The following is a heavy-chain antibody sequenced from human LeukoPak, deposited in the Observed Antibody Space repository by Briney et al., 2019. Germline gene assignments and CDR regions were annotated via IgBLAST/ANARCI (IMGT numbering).Heavy chain of an antibody. Sequence: GGSLRLSCAASGFTFSSYAMHWVRQAPGKGLEWVAVISYDGSNKYYADSVKGRFTISRDNSKDTLYLQMNSLRAEDTAVYYCARDQMVLGLITYYLAYSSQGTLVTV. V-gene: IGHV3-30-3*01. CDR1: GFTFSSYA. CDR2: ISYDGSNK. D-gene: IGHD3-10*01. J-gene: IGHJ4*01. CDR3: ARDQMVLGLITYYLAY.